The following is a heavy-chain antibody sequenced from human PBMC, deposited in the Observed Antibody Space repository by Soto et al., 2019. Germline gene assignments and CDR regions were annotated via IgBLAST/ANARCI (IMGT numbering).Heavy chain of an antibody. Sequence: SLRLSCAASGFTFSSYSMNWVRQAPGKGLEWVSSISSSSSYIYYADSVKGRFTISRDNAKNSLYLQMNSLRAEDTAVYYCARGQILWFGELSAQDYFDYWGQGTLVTVSS. D-gene: IGHD3-10*01. CDR2: ISSSSSYI. CDR3: ARGQILWFGELSAQDYFDY. V-gene: IGHV3-21*01. CDR1: GFTFSSYS. J-gene: IGHJ4*02.